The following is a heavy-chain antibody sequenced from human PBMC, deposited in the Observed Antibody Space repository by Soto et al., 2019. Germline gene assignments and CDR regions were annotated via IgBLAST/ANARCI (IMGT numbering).Heavy chain of an antibody. CDR1: GYSFTSYW. D-gene: IGHD6-19*01. J-gene: IGHJ4*02. Sequence: PGESLKISCKGSGYSFTSYWIGWVRQMPGKGLQWMGIIYPGDSDTRYSPSFQGQVTISADKSSSTAYLQWSSLKASDTAMYYCARLKLSGGGGWYPPGSFDDWGQGTLVTVSS. CDR3: ARLKLSGGGGWYPPGSFDD. V-gene: IGHV5-51*01. CDR2: IYPGDSDT.